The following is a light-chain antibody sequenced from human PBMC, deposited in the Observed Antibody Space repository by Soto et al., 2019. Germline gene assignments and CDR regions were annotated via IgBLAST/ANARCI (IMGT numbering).Light chain of an antibody. CDR2: AAS. V-gene: IGKV3-15*01. Sequence: THSASTLSVNQGERATLSCRASHSVGSNLAWFRQKPGQAPRLLIYAASTRATGVPARFSGSGSGTDFSLTITSLQSEDSAVYYCQQYTNWTPITFGQGTRLEIK. J-gene: IGKJ5*01. CDR3: QQYTNWTPIT. CDR1: HSVGSN.